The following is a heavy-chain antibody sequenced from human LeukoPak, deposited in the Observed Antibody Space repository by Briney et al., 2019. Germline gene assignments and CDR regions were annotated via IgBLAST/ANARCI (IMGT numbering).Heavy chain of an antibody. CDR2: IYPGDSDT. V-gene: IGHV5-51*01. CDR3: AREERGYSYGGYYYYYMDV. J-gene: IGHJ6*03. CDR1: GYSFTSYW. Sequence: GESLKISCKCSGYSFTSYWIGWVRQMPGKGLEWMGIIYPGDSDTRYSPSFQGQVTISADKSISTAYLQWSSLKASDTAMYYCAREERGYSYGGYYYYYMDVWGKGTTVTVSS. D-gene: IGHD5-18*01.